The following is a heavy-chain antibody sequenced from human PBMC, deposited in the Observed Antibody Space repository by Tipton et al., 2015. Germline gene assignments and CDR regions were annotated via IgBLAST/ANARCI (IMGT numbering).Heavy chain of an antibody. Sequence: QVQLVQSGAEVKKPGSSVKVSCKASGATFSRYAFSWVRQAPGQGLEWMGGTIPILGTAHYGQKFQGRVTITADESTSTAYMELSSLRSEDTAVYYCARDVMITFGGVMDVWGQGTTVTVSS. J-gene: IGHJ6*02. V-gene: IGHV1-69*01. CDR3: ARDVMITFGGVMDV. CDR1: GATFSRYA. D-gene: IGHD3-16*01. CDR2: TIPILGTA.